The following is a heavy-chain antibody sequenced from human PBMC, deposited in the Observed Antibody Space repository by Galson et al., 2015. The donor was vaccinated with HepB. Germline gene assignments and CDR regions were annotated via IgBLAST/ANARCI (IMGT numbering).Heavy chain of an antibody. CDR3: ATHDERDY. J-gene: IGHJ4*02. Sequence: SLRLSCAASGFTFSSYGMHWVRQAPGKGLEWVAVTSYDGSNKYYADSVKGRFTISRDNSKNTLYLQMNSLRAEDTAVYYCATHDERDYWGQGTLVTVSS. V-gene: IGHV3-30*03. CDR2: TSYDGSNK. CDR1: GFTFSSYG. D-gene: IGHD1-1*01.